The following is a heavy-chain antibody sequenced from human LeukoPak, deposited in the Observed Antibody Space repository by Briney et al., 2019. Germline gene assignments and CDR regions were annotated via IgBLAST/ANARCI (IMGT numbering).Heavy chain of an antibody. Sequence: TGGSLRLSCAASGFTVSSNYMSWVRQAPGEGLEWVSVIYSGGSTYYADSVKGRFTISRDNSKNTLYLQMNSLRAEDTAVYYCARVSLYSSSFWGQGTMVTVSS. CDR1: GFTVSSNY. D-gene: IGHD6-13*01. CDR3: ARVSLYSSSF. CDR2: IYSGGST. V-gene: IGHV3-53*01. J-gene: IGHJ3*01.